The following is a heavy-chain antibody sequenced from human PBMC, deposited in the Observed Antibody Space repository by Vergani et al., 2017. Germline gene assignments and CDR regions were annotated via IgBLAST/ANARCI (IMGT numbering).Heavy chain of an antibody. CDR3: AKDSGFEELLLGTIDY. CDR1: GFTFRSYG. D-gene: IGHD3-10*01. V-gene: IGHV3-30*02. J-gene: IGHJ4*02. CDR2: IRYDGSNK. Sequence: VQLVESGGDLVQPGGSLRLSCAASGFTFRSYGMHWVRQAPGKGLEWVAFIRYDGSNKFYADFVKGRFTISRDNSKNTLYLQMNSLTTDDTAVYYCAKDSGFEELLLGTIDYWGQGTLVTVSS.